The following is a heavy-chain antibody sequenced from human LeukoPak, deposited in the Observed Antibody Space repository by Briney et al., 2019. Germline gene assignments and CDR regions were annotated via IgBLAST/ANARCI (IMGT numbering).Heavy chain of an antibody. J-gene: IGHJ6*02. CDR3: ARLPYYYGMDV. CDR1: GGSISSYY. Sequence: SETLSLTCTVSGGSISSYYWSWIRQPPGKGLEWIGYIYYSGGTNYNPSLKSRVTISVDTSKNQFSLKLSSVTAADTAVYYCARLPYYYGMDVWGQGTTVTVSS. V-gene: IGHV4-59*08. CDR2: IYYSGGT.